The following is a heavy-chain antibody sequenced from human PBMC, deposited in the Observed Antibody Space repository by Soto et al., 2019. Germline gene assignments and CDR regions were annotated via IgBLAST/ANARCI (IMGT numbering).Heavy chain of an antibody. CDR1: GFTFSNFW. J-gene: IGHJ4*02. D-gene: IGHD3-16*01. V-gene: IGHV3-74*01. CDR3: KRVIGGWGAY. CDR2: INEDGRII. Sequence: EVQLVESGGGLVQPGGSLRLSCAASGFTFSNFWMHWVRQVPGKGLMWVSRINEDGRIINYADSVKGRFTISRDNARNTLYWEMNSLRPGDTGIYYCKRVIGGWGAYWGQGALVTVSS.